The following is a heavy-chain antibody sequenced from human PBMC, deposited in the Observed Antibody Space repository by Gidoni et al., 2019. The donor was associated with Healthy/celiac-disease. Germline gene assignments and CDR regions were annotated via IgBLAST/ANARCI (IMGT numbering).Heavy chain of an antibody. D-gene: IGHD3-3*01. CDR3: ARDSRFLEWSVLNSPFVGLNQDYYYYGMDV. J-gene: IGHJ6*02. CDR1: AGSLTRGYYY. CDR2: IYYSGST. V-gene: IGHV4-30-4*01. Sequence: QVQLQESGPGLVKPSQTLSLTCTVSAGSLTRGYYYCSWICQPPGKGREWIGYIYYSGSTYYNPCLKSRVTISVDTSKNQFSLKLSSVTAADTAVYYCARDSRFLEWSVLNSPFVGLNQDYYYYGMDVWGQGTTVTVSS.